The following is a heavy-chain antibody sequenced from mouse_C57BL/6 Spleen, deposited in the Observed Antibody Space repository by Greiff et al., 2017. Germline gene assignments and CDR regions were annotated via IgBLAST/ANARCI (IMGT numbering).Heavy chain of an antibody. CDR2: IHPNSGST. CDR1: GYTFTSYW. Sequence: QVQLQQPGAELVKPGASVKLSCKASGYTFTSYWMHWVKQRPGQGLEWIGMIHPNSGSTNYNEKFKSKATLTVDKSTSTAYMQLSSLTSEDAAVDYCARINDYDRGAMDYWGKGTSGTVSS. CDR3: ARINDYDRGAMDY. V-gene: IGHV1-64*01. D-gene: IGHD2-4*01. J-gene: IGHJ4*01.